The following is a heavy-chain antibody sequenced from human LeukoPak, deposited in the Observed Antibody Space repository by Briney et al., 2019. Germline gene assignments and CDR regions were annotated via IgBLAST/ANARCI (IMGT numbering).Heavy chain of an antibody. J-gene: IGHJ5*02. CDR2: IIPFFGTA. D-gene: IGHD2-2*02. CDR3: ARDRPGRYCSNTSCYTASPFDP. CDR1: GDTFSNFA. Sequence: SVKVSCKASGDTFSNFAIIWVRQAPGQGLECMGGIIPFFGTANYAQKFQGRVTITADKSTSTAYMELNSLRSEDTAVYYCARDRPGRYCSNTSCYTASPFDPWGQGTLVIVSS. V-gene: IGHV1-69*06.